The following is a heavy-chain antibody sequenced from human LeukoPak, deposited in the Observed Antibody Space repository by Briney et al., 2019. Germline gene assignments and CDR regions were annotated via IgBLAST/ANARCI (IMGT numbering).Heavy chain of an antibody. J-gene: IGHJ6*03. CDR1: GGTFSTYA. Sequence: SVKVSCKASGGTFSTYAISWVRQAPGQGVEWMGGIIPMFGTANYAQKFQGRVTITADESTNTAHMELSSLRSEDTAVYYCARDPCSTSCYRGGYYYYYMDVWGKGTTVTVSS. V-gene: IGHV1-69*13. CDR2: IIPMFGTA. D-gene: IGHD2-2*02. CDR3: ARDPCSTSCYRGGYYYYYMDV.